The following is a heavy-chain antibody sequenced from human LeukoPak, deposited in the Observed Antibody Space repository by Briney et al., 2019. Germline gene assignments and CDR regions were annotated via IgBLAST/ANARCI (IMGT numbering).Heavy chain of an antibody. J-gene: IGHJ6*03. Sequence: ASVKVSCKASGYTFTSYDINWVRQATGQGLEWMGWINPNSGNTGYAQKFQGRVTITRNTSISTAYMELSSLRSEDTAVYYCARGPEKLLWFGELLYTPNYYMDVWGKGTTVTVSS. CDR3: ARGPEKLLWFGELLYTPNYYMDV. CDR2: INPNSGNT. V-gene: IGHV1-8*03. D-gene: IGHD3-10*01. CDR1: GYTFTSYD.